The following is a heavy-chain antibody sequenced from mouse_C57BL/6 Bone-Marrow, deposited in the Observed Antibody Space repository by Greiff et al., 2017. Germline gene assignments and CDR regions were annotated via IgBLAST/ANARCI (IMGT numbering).Heavy chain of an antibody. Sequence: QVRLKESGPGLVAPSQSLSITCTVSGFSLTSYGVHWVRQPPGKGLEWLVVIWSDGSTTYNSALKSRLSISKDNSKSQVFLKMNSLQTDDTAMYYCARQGVYGLYGPPMDYWGQGTSVTVSS. CDR2: IWSDGST. CDR3: ARQGVYGLYGPPMDY. J-gene: IGHJ4*01. CDR1: GFSLTSYG. V-gene: IGHV2-6-1*01. D-gene: IGHD1-1*01.